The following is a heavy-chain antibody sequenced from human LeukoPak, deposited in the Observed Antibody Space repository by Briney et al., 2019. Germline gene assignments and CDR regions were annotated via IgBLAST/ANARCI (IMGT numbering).Heavy chain of an antibody. D-gene: IGHD2/OR15-2a*01. J-gene: IGHJ4*02. V-gene: IGHV3-48*01. CDR1: GFTFSSHS. CDR2: ISSSSTT. CDR3: AKDLSSRRSFDY. Sequence: GGSLRLSCAASGFTFSSHSMNWVRQAPGKGLEWVSYISSSSTTYYADSVKGRFTISRDNSKNTLYLQMNSLRAEDTAVYYCAKDLSSRRSFDYWGQGTLVTVSS.